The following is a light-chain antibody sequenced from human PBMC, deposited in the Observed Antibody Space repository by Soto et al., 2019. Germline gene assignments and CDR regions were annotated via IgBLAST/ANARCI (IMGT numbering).Light chain of an antibody. CDR2: DTS. CDR1: QTVTCY. J-gene: IGKJ2*01. Sequence: EIVLTQSPATLSLSPGERATLSCRASQTVTCYLAWYQQKPGQTPRLLIYDTSNRAAGIPARFSGNGSETDFTLTIGRLEPEDFAVCDCQQWCNWPPVYTFGQGTNLHIK. CDR3: QQWCNWPPVYT. V-gene: IGKV3-11*01.